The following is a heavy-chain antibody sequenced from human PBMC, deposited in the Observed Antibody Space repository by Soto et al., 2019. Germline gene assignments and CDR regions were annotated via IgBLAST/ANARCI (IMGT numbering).Heavy chain of an antibody. CDR2: IYWDDDT. V-gene: IGHV2-5*02. J-gene: IGHJ3*01. CDR1: GFSLSADGVA. Sequence: ITLKESGPTLVKPTQSLTLTCTFSGFSLSADGVAVGWIRQPPGKALEWRALIYWDDDTRYRPSLKSRLTITKDTSKNHVVLTMINLDPVDTATYYCAHAYGGTSWPNDAFDVWGQGTVVTVSS. D-gene: IGHD2-2*01. CDR3: AHAYGGTSWPNDAFDV.